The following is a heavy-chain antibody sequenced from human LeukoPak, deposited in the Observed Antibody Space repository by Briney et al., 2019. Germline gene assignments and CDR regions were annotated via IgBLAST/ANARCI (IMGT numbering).Heavy chain of an antibody. CDR2: IYDSGST. CDR3: ARQSISGSSLSYFDY. J-gene: IGHJ4*02. D-gene: IGHD3-22*01. Sequence: SETLSLTCTVSGGSISSYYWSRIRQPPGKGLEWIGNIYDSGSTNYNPSLKSRVTISVDTSKNQCSLKLSSVTAVDTAVYYCARQSISGSSLSYFDYWGQGTLVNVSS. CDR1: GGSISSYY. V-gene: IGHV4-59*01.